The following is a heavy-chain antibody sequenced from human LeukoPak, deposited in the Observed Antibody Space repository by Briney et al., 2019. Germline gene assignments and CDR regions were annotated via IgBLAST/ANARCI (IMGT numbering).Heavy chain of an antibody. CDR3: ARDGGSGWGRVPNYYYYGMDV. D-gene: IGHD6-19*01. J-gene: IGHJ6*02. CDR1: GFTFSSYE. CDR2: ISSSGSTI. Sequence: GGSLRLSCAASGFTFSSYEMNWVRQAPGKGLEWVSYISSSGSTIYYADSVKGRFTISRDNAKNSLYLQMNSLRAEDTAVYYCARDGGSGWGRVPNYYYYGMDVWGQGTTVTVSS. V-gene: IGHV3-48*03.